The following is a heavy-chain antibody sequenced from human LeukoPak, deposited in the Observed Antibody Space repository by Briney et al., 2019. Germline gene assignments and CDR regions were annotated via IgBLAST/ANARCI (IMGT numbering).Heavy chain of an antibody. D-gene: IGHD6-13*01. CDR3: ARDSSSSWYYYYHMDV. CDR1: GFTFSSYS. V-gene: IGHV3-21*01. J-gene: IGHJ6*03. CDR2: ISSSSSYI. Sequence: GGSLRLSCAASGFTFSSYSMNWVRQAPGKGLEWVSSISSSSSYIYYADSVKGRFTISRDNAKNSLYLQMNSLRAEDTAVYYCARDSSSSWYYYYHMDVWGKGTTVTVSS.